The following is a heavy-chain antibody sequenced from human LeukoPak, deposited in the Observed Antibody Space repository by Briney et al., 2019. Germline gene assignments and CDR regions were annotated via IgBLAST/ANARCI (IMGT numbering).Heavy chain of an antibody. D-gene: IGHD3-22*01. CDR2: ISYDGSNK. Sequence: GGSLRLSCAASGFTFSSYAMHLVRQAPGKGLEWVAVISYDGSNKYYADSVKGRFTISRDNSKNTLYLQMNSLRAEDTAVYYCARIYYDSSGYNYWGQGTLVTVSS. CDR3: ARIYYDSSGYNY. CDR1: GFTFSSYA. V-gene: IGHV3-30-3*01. J-gene: IGHJ4*02.